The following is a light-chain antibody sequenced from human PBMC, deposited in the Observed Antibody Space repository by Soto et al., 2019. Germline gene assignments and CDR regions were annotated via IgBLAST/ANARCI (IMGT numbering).Light chain of an antibody. J-gene: IGLJ2*01. CDR2: GVF. V-gene: IGLV2-14*01. Sequence: QSALTQPASVSGSPGQSITISCTGTSSDVGGYNYVSWYQQHPGKVPKLMIYGVFRRPSGISNRFSGSKSGNTASLTISGLQAEDEADYYCCSYTTTSTYVFGGGTKVTVI. CDR1: SSDVGGYNY. CDR3: CSYTTTSTYV.